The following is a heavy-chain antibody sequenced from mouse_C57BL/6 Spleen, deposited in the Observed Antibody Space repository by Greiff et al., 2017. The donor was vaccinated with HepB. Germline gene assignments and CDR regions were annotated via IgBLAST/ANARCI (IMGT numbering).Heavy chain of an antibody. CDR2: ISYDGSN. V-gene: IGHV3-6*01. CDR3: AREDLNFDY. CDR1: GYSITSGYY. Sequence: EVQRVESGPGLVKPSQSLSLTCSVTGYSITSGYYWNWIRQFPGNKLEWMGYISYDGSNNYNPSLKNRISITRDTSKNQFFLKLNSVTTEDTATYYCAREDLNFDYWGQGTTLTVSS. J-gene: IGHJ2*01.